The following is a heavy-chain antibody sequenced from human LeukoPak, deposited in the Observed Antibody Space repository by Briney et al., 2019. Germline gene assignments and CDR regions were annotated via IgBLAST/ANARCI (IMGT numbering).Heavy chain of an antibody. CDR2: IYYSGST. V-gene: IGHV4-31*03. CDR1: GGSISSGGYY. Sequence: KPSETLSLTCTVSGGSISSGGYYWSWIRQHPGKGLEWIVYIYYSGSTYYNPSLKSRVTISVDTSKNQFSLKLSSVTAADTAVYYCARVESSGWYEAVDYWGQGTLVTVSS. CDR3: ARVESSGWYEAVDY. J-gene: IGHJ4*02. D-gene: IGHD6-19*01.